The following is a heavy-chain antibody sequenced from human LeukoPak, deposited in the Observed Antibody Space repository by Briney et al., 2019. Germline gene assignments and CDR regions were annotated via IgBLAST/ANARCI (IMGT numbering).Heavy chain of an antibody. J-gene: IGHJ4*02. Sequence: GGSLRLSCAASGFTFSSYSMSWVRQAPGKGLEWVSVIRGSDSSTYYADSVKGRFTISRDNSKNTLFLQMNSLRAEDTAVYYCAKEGYSSSWYFEYWGQGTLVTVSS. CDR3: AKEGYSSSWYFEY. CDR2: IRGSDSST. V-gene: IGHV3-23*01. CDR1: GFTFSSYS. D-gene: IGHD6-13*01.